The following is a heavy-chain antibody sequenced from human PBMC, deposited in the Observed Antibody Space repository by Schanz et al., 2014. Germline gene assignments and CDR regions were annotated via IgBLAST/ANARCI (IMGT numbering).Heavy chain of an antibody. V-gene: IGHV3-30*18. CDR1: GFTFSGNA. CDR2: VSDDGNKK. J-gene: IGHJ4*02. D-gene: IGHD3-10*01. Sequence: VQLMESGGGVVQPGRSLRLSCAASGFTFSGNAMHWVRQAPGKGLEWVAVVSDDGNKKYYADSVKGRFTISRDNSKNTLYLQMNSLRPENTAVYYCAKDRGYYRVSGSYRELEYWGQGTLVTVSS. CDR3: AKDRGYYRVSGSYRELEY.